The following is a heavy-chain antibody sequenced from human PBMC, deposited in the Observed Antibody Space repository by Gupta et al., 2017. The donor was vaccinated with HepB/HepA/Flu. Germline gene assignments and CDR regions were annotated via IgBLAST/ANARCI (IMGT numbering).Heavy chain of an antibody. CDR3: AREPIVVVPDDYYYYYGMDV. V-gene: IGHV3-74*01. CDR1: GFTFSSYW. CDR2: INSDGSST. D-gene: IGHD2-2*01. Sequence: EVRLVESGGGLVQPGGSLRLSCAASGFTFSSYWMHWFRQAPGKGLVWVSRINSDGSSTSYADSVKGRFTISRDNAKNTLYLQMNSLRAEDTAVYYCAREPIVVVPDDYYYYYGMDVWGQGTTVTVSS. J-gene: IGHJ6*02.